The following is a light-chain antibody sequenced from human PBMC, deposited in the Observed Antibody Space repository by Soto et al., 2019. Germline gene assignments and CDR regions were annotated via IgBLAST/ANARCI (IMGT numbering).Light chain of an antibody. Sequence: DAVMPQSPLSLPVTLGQPASISCTSSQSLIHSDGSTYLSWFQQRPGQSPRRVIDEVPDRDSGVPQSLGGSGPGTDFTPNISGVEAEDVGDYYGMQGTHWPWTFGQGTEVEIK. CDR1: QSLIHSDGSTY. CDR3: MQGTHWPWT. V-gene: IGKV2-30*02. CDR2: EVP. J-gene: IGKJ1*01.